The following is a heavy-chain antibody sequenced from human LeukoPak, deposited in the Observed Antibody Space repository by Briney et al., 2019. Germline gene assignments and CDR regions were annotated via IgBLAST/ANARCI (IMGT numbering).Heavy chain of an antibody. D-gene: IGHD6-19*01. CDR2: IYTSGST. CDR3: ARENSGWSSLYYFDY. CDR1: GGSISSGSYY. J-gene: IGHJ4*02. Sequence: PSQTLSLTCTVSGGSISSGSYYCSWIRQPAGKGLEWIGRIYTSGSTNYNPSLKSRVTISVDTSKNQFSLKLSSVTAADTAVYYCARENSGWSSLYYFDYWGQGTLVTVSS. V-gene: IGHV4-61*02.